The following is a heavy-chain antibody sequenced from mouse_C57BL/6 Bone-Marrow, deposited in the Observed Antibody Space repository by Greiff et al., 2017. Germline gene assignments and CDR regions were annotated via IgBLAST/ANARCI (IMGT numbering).Heavy chain of an antibody. J-gene: IGHJ2*01. CDR2: ISSGGSYT. CDR1: GFTFSSYG. Sequence: EVQRVESGGDLVKPGGSLKLSCAASGFTFSSYGMSWVRQTPDKRLEWVATISSGGSYTYYPDSVKGRFTISRDNAKNTLYLQRSSLKSEDTAMYYCAGQRGSSFDYWGKGTTLTVSS. D-gene: IGHD1-1*01. CDR3: AGQRGSSFDY. V-gene: IGHV5-6*01.